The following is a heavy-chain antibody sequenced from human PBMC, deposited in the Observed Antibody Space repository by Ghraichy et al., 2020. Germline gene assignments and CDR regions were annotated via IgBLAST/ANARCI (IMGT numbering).Heavy chain of an antibody. Sequence: GGSLRLSCAASGFTFSSYGMHWVRQAPGKGLEWVAVISYDGSNKYYADSVKGRFTISRDNSKNTLYLQMNSLRAEDTAVYYCAKPGSYSSGWDSWYFDLWGRGTLVTVSS. D-gene: IGHD6-19*01. CDR1: GFTFSSYG. V-gene: IGHV3-30*18. J-gene: IGHJ2*01. CDR2: ISYDGSNK. CDR3: AKPGSYSSGWDSWYFDL.